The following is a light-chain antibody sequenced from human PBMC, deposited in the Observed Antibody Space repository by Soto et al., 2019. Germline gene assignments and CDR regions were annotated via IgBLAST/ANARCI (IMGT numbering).Light chain of an antibody. Sequence: EIVLTQSPGTLSLSPGERATLSCRASQSVSSSYLAWYQQKPGQAPRLLIYGASSRATGIPDRFSGSGSGTDFTLTISRLEPEDFAAYYCQQYGYSPYTFGQGTKLEIK. CDR3: QQYGYSPYT. V-gene: IGKV3-20*01. J-gene: IGKJ2*01. CDR2: GAS. CDR1: QSVSSSY.